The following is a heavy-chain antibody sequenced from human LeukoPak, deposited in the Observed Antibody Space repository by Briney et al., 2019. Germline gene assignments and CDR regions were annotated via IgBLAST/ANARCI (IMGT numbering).Heavy chain of an antibody. CDR1: GGTFSSYA. CDR2: IIPIFGTA. CDR3: ARDLGDGARGVNGGYFDY. V-gene: IGHV1-69*13. J-gene: IGHJ4*02. Sequence: SVKVSCKASGGTFSSYAISWVRQAPGQGLEWMGGIIPIFGTANYAQKFQGRVTITADESTSTAYLELSSLRSEDTAVYYCARDLGDGARGVNGGYFDYWGQGTLVTVSS. D-gene: IGHD3-10*01.